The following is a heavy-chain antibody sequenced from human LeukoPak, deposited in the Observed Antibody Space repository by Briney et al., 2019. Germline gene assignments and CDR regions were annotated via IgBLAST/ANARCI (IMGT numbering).Heavy chain of an antibody. V-gene: IGHV4-34*01. CDR1: GGSFSGYY. J-gene: IGHJ5*02. CDR2: INHSGST. CDR3: ARARLTRSCYWFDP. D-gene: IGHD2-15*01. Sequence: KPSETLSLTCAVYGGSFSGYYWGWIRQPPGKGLEWIGEINHSGSTNYNPSLKSPVTISVDTSKNQFSLKLSSVTAADTAVYYCARARLTRSCYWFDPWGQGTLVTVSS.